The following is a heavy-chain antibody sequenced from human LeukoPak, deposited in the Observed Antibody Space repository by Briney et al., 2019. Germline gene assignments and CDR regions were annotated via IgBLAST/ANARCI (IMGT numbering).Heavy chain of an antibody. D-gene: IGHD6-19*01. CDR1: GGTYSSYA. J-gene: IGHJ4*02. CDR2: ISPNTGDT. CDR3: ASYPRYSSSPPFDY. V-gene: IGHV1-2*02. Sequence: ASVKVSCKASGGTYSSYAISWVRQAPGQGLEWVGWISPNTGDTHYAQRFQGRVTMTRDTTINTAYMELNRLTSDGTAVYYCASYPRYSSSPPFDYWGQGTLVTVSS.